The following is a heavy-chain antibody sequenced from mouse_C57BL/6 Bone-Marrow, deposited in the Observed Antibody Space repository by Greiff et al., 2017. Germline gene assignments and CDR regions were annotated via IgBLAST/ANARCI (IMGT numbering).Heavy chain of an antibody. V-gene: IGHV5-6*01. CDR3: ASPHLLLRFHYFDY. D-gene: IGHD1-1*01. CDR2: ISSGGSYT. Sequence: EVKLMESGGDLVKPGGSLKLSCAASGFTFSSYGMSWVRQTPDKRLEWVATISSGGSYTYYPDSVKGRFTISRDNAKNTLYLQMSSLKSEDTAMYYCASPHLLLRFHYFDYWGQGTTLTVSS. J-gene: IGHJ2*01. CDR1: GFTFSSYG.